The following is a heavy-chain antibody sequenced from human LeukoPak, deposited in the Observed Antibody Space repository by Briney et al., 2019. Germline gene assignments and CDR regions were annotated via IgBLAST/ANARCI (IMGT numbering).Heavy chain of an antibody. J-gene: IGHJ6*02. CDR2: IIPIFGTA. CDR1: GGTFSSYA. V-gene: IGHV1-69*13. CDR3: ARPHYSDYYYYGMDV. D-gene: IGHD2-15*01. Sequence: ASVKVSCKASGGTFSSYAISWVRQAPGQGLEWMGGIIPIFGTANYAQKFQGRVTITADESTSTAYMELSSLRSEDTAVYYCARPHYSDYYYYGMDVWGQGTTVTVSS.